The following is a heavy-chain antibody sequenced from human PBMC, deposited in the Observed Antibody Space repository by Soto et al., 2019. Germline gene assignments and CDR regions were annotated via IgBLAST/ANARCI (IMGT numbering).Heavy chain of an antibody. CDR2: ISFDGSEK. D-gene: IGHD5-12*01. CDR3: ARDLGGYVHLWDKSNY. Sequence: QVQLVESGGGVVQPGASLRLSCAASGFRFSGFAMHWVRQAPGKWLEWVAVISFDGSEKFYVDSVKGRFSISRDDFHSTVFLQMDSLGPEDTGVYYCARDLGGYVHLWDKSNYWGQGTLVNVSS. V-gene: IGHV3-30*04. CDR1: GFRFSGFA. J-gene: IGHJ4*02.